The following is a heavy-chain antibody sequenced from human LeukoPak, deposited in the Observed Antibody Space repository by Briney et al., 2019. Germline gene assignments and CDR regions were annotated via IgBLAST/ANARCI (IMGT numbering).Heavy chain of an antibody. CDR2: IYYSGST. D-gene: IGHD3-22*01. CDR1: GGSISSCY. J-gene: IGHJ6*02. CDR3: ARLFRAYDSSGYNHYYYYGMDV. V-gene: IGHV4-59*08. Sequence: SETLSLTCTVSGGSISSCYWSWIRQPPGKGLEWIGYIYYSGSTNYNPSLKSRVTISVDTSKNQFSLKLSSVTAADTAVYYCARLFRAYDSSGYNHYYYYGMDVWGQGTTVTVSS.